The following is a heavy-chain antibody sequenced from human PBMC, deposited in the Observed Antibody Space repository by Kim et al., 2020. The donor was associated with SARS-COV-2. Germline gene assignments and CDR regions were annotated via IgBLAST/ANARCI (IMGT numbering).Heavy chain of an antibody. V-gene: IGHV3-30-3*01. D-gene: IGHD3-22*01. CDR3: ARGGYDSSGYYGMDV. CDR2: ISYDGSNK. J-gene: IGHJ6*02. Sequence: GGSLRLSCAASGFTFSSYAMHWVRQAPGKGLEWVAVISYDGSNKYYADSVKGRFTISRDNSKNTLYLQMNSLRAEDTAVYYCARGGYDSSGYYGMDVWGQGTTVTVSS. CDR1: GFTFSSYA.